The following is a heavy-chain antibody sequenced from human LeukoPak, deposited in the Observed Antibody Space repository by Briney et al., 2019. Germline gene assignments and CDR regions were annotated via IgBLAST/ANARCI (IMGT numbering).Heavy chain of an antibody. V-gene: IGHV3-53*01. D-gene: IGHD3-9*01. CDR2: IYSGGST. CDR1: GFTASSNY. CDR3: ARGGYYDILTAYPMSYYFDY. Sequence: PGGSLRLSCAASGFTASSNYMSWVRQAPGKGLEWVSVIYSGGSTYYADSVKGRFTISRDNSKNTLYLQMNSLRAEDTAVYYCARGGYYDILTAYPMSYYFDYWGQGTLVTVSS. J-gene: IGHJ4*02.